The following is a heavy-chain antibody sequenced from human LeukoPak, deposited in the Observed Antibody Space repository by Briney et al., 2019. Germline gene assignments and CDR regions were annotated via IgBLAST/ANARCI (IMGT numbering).Heavy chain of an antibody. CDR1: GFTFSSYW. D-gene: IGHD3-3*01. CDR3: ARVKSPGFWSGRYFDC. CDR2: INSDGSSI. V-gene: IGHV3-74*01. Sequence: GGSLRLSCAASGFTFSSYWMHWVGQAPGKGLVWVSRINSDGSSIDYADSVKGRFTISRDNAKNTLYLQMNSLRAEDTAVYYCARVKSPGFWSGRYFDCWGQGTLVTVSS. J-gene: IGHJ4*02.